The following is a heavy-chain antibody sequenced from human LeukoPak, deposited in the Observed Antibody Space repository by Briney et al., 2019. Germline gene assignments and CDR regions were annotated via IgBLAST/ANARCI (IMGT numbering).Heavy chain of an antibody. CDR1: GFTFSGSA. V-gene: IGHV3-73*01. J-gene: IGHJ4*02. D-gene: IGHD5-24*01. Sequence: GGSLRLSCAASGFTFSGSAMHWVRQASGKGLEWVGRIRSKANSYATAYAASVKGRSTISRDDSKNTAYLQMNSLKTEDTAVYYCTKLEMASRLGYWGQGTLVTVSS. CDR3: TKLEMASRLGY. CDR2: IRSKANSYAT.